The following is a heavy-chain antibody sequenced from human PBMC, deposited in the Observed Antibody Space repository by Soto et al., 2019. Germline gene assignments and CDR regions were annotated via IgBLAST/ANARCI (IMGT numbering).Heavy chain of an antibody. CDR1: GGSFTANY. D-gene: IGHD6-13*01. J-gene: IGHJ4*02. CDR3: ASARWDF. V-gene: IGHV4-34*12. CDR2: VFHNGNT. Sequence: QVQLHQWCAGLVKPSDTLSLTCAVSGGSFTANYWAWVRQPAGKGREWIGEVFHNGNTNYNPSLKSRFTVSADTSKNQFSLRLTSVTSADTAVYFCASARWDFWGEGTLVTVSS.